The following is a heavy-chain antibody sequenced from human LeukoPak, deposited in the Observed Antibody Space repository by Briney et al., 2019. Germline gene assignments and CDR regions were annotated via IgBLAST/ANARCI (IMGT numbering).Heavy chain of an antibody. J-gene: IGHJ5*02. V-gene: IGHV4-59*12. D-gene: IGHD5-12*01. CDR3: ASGSSGYDP. CDR1: GGSISSYY. CDR2: IYYSGST. Sequence: PSETPSLTCTVSGGSISSYYWSWIRQPPGKGLEWIGYIYYSGSTSYNPSLKSRVTISVDTSKNQFSLKLSSVTAADTAVYFCASGSSGYDPWGQGTLVTVSS.